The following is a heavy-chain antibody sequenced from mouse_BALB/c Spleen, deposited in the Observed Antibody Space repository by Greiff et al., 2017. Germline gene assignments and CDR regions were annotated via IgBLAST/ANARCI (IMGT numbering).Heavy chain of an antibody. CDR3: ARSGLRLLNYFDY. V-gene: IGHV1-74*01. CDR1: GYSFTSYW. Sequence: QVQLKQSGPELVKPGALVKLSCKASGYSFTSYWMNWVKQRPGQGLEWIGMIHPSDSETRLNQKFKDKATLTVDKSSSTAYMQLSSPTSEDSAVYYCARSGLRLLNYFDYWGQGTTLTVSS. CDR2: IHPSDSET. J-gene: IGHJ2*01. D-gene: IGHD1-2*01.